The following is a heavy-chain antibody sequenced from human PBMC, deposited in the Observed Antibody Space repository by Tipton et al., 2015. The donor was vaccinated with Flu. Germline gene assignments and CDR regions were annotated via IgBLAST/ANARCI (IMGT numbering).Heavy chain of an antibody. J-gene: IGHJ6*02. V-gene: IGHV4-34*01. CDR3: ARGRYSSSSRSYYYGMDV. CDR2: INHSGST. CDR1: GGSFSGYY. D-gene: IGHD6-6*01. Sequence: LRLSCAVYGGSFSGYYWSWIRQPPGKGLEWIGEINHSGSTNYNPSLKSRVTISVDTSKNQFSLKLSSVTAADTAVYYCARGRYSSSSRSYYYGMDVWGQGTTVTVSS.